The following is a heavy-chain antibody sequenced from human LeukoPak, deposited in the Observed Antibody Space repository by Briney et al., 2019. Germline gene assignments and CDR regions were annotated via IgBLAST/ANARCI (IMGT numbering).Heavy chain of an antibody. V-gene: IGHV3-23*01. Sequence: PGGSLRLSCAASGFTFRNAWMRWVRQAPGKGLAWVSFITTNGGRTSYADSVEGRFTITRDNPRNTLYMQMNSLRDEDTAVYYCAIMHDYYDGTGYWVQWGQGTLVTVSS. CDR2: ITTNGGRT. CDR3: AIMHDYYDGTGYWVQ. D-gene: IGHD3-22*01. J-gene: IGHJ1*01. CDR1: GFTFRNAW.